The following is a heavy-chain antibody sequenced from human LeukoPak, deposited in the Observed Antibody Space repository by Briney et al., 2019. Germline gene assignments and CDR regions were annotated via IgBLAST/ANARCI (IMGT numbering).Heavy chain of an antibody. Sequence: GGSLRLSCAASGFTFSSYGMHWVRQAPGKGLEWVAVISYDGSNKYYADSVKGRFTISRDNSKNTLYLQMNSLRAEDTAVYYCARANWNGAPAESPLDDPWGQGTLVTVSS. CDR2: ISYDGSNK. CDR1: GFTFSSYG. CDR3: ARANWNGAPAESPLDDP. V-gene: IGHV3-30*03. J-gene: IGHJ5*02. D-gene: IGHD1-1*01.